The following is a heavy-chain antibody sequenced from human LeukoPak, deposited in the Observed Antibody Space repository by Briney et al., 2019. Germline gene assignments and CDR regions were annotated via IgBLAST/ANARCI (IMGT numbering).Heavy chain of an antibody. CDR3: SKMSERTTTH. V-gene: IGHV3-23*01. Sequence: GGSLRLSCAASGFTFSSHAMNWVRQAPGKGLEWVSGVTGNGGGTFYADSVKGRFTISRDNSKNMLYLQMNSLRAEDTALYYCSKMSERTTTHWGQGTPVTVSS. D-gene: IGHD4-17*01. CDR1: GFTFSSHA. J-gene: IGHJ4*02. CDR2: VTGNGGGT.